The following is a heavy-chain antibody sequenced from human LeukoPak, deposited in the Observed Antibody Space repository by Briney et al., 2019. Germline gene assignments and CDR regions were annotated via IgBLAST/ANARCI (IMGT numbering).Heavy chain of an antibody. CDR2: MNPNSGTT. J-gene: IGHJ4*02. CDR1: GYTFSSYD. D-gene: IGHD6-13*01. Sequence: ASVKVSCKASGYTFSSYDINWVRQATGQGLEWMGWMNPNSGTTGYAQKFRGRVTMTRDTSISTAYMELSSLRSEDTAVYYCARDRGAAACFDYWGQGTPVTVSS. V-gene: IGHV1-8*01. CDR3: ARDRGAAACFDY.